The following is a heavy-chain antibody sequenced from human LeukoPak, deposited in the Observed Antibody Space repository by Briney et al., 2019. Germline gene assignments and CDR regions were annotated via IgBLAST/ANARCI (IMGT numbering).Heavy chain of an antibody. CDR3: ARRQWLGNFDY. V-gene: IGHV4-39*01. CDR1: GGSISSYY. Sequence: SETLSLTCTVSGGSISSYYWGWIRQPPGKGLEWIGSIYYSGSTYYNPSLKSRVTISVDTSKNQFSLKLSSVTAADTAVYYCARRQWLGNFDYWGQGTLVAVSS. J-gene: IGHJ4*02. CDR2: IYYSGST. D-gene: IGHD6-19*01.